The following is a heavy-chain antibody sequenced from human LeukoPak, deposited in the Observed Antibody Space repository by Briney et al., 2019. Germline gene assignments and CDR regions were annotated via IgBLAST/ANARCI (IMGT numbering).Heavy chain of an antibody. CDR1: GLTFGSYG. CDR3: AKATSSMDFDS. CDR2: VSAAGDTT. D-gene: IGHD2-2*01. V-gene: IGHV3-23*01. Sequence: GGSLRLSRAASGLTFGSYGMSWVRQAPGKGLQWVSSVSAAGDTTFYTDSVKGRFSISRDNSKNTLYLQMNSLRPEDTAVYYCAKATSSMDFDSWGQGTLVTVSS. J-gene: IGHJ4*02.